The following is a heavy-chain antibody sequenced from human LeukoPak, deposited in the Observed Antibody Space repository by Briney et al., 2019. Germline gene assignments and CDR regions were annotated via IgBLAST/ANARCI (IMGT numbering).Heavy chain of an antibody. CDR3: ARQGEGYTYYYDSSGYYYDY. CDR2: IYYSGST. CDR1: GGSISSSSYY. J-gene: IGHJ4*02. V-gene: IGHV4-39*01. Sequence: SETLSLTCTVSGGSISSSSYYWGWIRQPPGKGLERIGSIYYSGSTYYNPSLKSRVTISVDTSKNQFSLKLSSVTAADTAVYYCARQGEGYTYYYDSSGYYYDYWGQGTLVTVSS. D-gene: IGHD3-22*01.